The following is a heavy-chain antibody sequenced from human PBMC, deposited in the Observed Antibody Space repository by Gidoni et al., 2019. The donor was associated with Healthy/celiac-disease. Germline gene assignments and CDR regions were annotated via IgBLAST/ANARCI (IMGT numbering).Heavy chain of an antibody. CDR3: AREIPYRTQAAAGTAYYYYGMDV. J-gene: IGHJ6*02. Sequence: QVQLVESGGGGVQPGRALRLSCAASGFTFSSYDIPWVRRAPGKGLEWVAVIWYDGSNKYYADSVKGRFTISRDNSKNTLYLQMNSLRAEDTAVYYCAREIPYRTQAAAGTAYYYYGMDVWGQGTTVTVSS. CDR1: GFTFSSYD. V-gene: IGHV3-33*01. D-gene: IGHD6-13*01. CDR2: IWYDGSNK.